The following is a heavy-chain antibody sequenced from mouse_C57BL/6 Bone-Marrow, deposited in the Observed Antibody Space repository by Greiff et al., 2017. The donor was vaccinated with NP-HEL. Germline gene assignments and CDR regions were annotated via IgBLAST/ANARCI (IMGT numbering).Heavy chain of an antibody. D-gene: IGHD1-1*01. CDR3: ANYYGSSYEGAMDY. V-gene: IGHV1-39*01. CDR2: INPNYGTT. CDR1: GYSFTDYN. Sequence: VQLKESGPELVKPGASVKISCKASGYSFTDYNMNRVKQSNGKSLEWIGVINPNYGTTSYNQKFKGKATLTVDQSSSTAYMQLNSLTSEDSAVYYCANYYGSSYEGAMDYWGQGTSVTVSS. J-gene: IGHJ4*01.